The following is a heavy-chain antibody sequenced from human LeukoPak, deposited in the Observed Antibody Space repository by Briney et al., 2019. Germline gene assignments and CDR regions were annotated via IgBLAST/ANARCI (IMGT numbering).Heavy chain of an antibody. D-gene: IGHD2-21*02. CDR1: GFTFSSYS. CDR2: ISSSSSYI. CDR3: ARESLCGGDCYSI. J-gene: IGHJ3*02. Sequence: GGSLRLSCSASGFTFSSYSMNWVRQAPGKGLEWVSSISSSSSYIYYADSVKGRFTISRDNAKNSLYLQMNSLRAEDTAVYYCARESLCGGDCYSIWGQGTMVTVSS. V-gene: IGHV3-21*01.